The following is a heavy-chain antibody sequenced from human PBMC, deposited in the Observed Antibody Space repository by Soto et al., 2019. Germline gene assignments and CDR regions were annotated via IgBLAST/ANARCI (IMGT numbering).Heavy chain of an antibody. V-gene: IGHV3-7*01. CDR3: ARSRGLDY. J-gene: IGHJ4*02. D-gene: IGHD6-19*01. Sequence: EVQLVESGGGLVQPGGSLRLSCAASGFTFSSYWMSWVLQAPGKGLEWVANIKQDGSEKHYVDSVKGRFTISRDNAKNSLYLQMDSLRAEDAAVYYCARSRGLDYCGQGTLVTVSS. CDR1: GFTFSSYW. CDR2: IKQDGSEK.